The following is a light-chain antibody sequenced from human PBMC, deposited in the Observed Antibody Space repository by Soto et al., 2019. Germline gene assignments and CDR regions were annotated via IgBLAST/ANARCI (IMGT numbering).Light chain of an antibody. V-gene: IGKV3-20*01. CDR1: RTVTNNQ. J-gene: IGKJ1*01. Sequence: EIVLTQSPGTLSLSPGERATLSCRASRTVTNNQLVWYQQRPGQAPRLLIYGASNRATGIADRFSGSGSGTEFTLTISRLEPEDFAVYFCQQFGRSPLTFGQGTKVEVK. CDR2: GAS. CDR3: QQFGRSPLT.